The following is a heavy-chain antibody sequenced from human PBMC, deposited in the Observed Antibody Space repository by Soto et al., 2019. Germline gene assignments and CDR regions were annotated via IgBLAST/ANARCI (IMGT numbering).Heavy chain of an antibody. CDR1: GGSISSYY. Sequence: QVQLQESGPGLVKPSVTLSLTCTVSGGSISSYYWSWIRQPPGKGLEWIGYIYYSGSTNYNPSLKSRVTISVDTSKNQFSLKLSSVTAADTAVYYCARDLSSGWSLGSFDYWGQGTLVTVSS. J-gene: IGHJ4*02. CDR2: IYYSGST. D-gene: IGHD6-19*01. V-gene: IGHV4-59*01. CDR3: ARDLSSGWSLGSFDY.